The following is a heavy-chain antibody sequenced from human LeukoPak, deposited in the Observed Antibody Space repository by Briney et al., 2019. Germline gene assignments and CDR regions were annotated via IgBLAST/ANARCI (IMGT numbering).Heavy chain of an antibody. Sequence: SVKVSCKASGYTFTGYYMHWVRQAPGQGLEWMGRIIPILGIANYAQKFQGRVTITADKSTSTAYMELSSLRSEDTAVYYCARDYGHSSSWYWFDPWGQGTLVTVSS. J-gene: IGHJ5*02. CDR2: IIPILGIA. CDR1: GYTFTGYY. CDR3: ARDYGHSSSWYWFDP. V-gene: IGHV1-69*04. D-gene: IGHD6-13*01.